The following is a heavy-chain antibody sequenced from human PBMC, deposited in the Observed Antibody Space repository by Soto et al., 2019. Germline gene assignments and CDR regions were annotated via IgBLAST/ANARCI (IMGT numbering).Heavy chain of an antibody. V-gene: IGHV1-69*02. CDR3: ASSYSSSWYCDWYFDL. D-gene: IGHD6-13*01. CDR2: IIHNIGIA. J-gene: IGHJ2*01. Sequence: QVQLVQSGAEVKKPGSSVKVSCKASGGPFSSYTISWERQATGQGLEWMGRIIHNIGIANYAQKFQGRATITEDKSTSTAYMELSRLRSEDTAVYYCASSYSSSWYCDWYFDLWGRGTLVTVSS. CDR1: GGPFSSYT.